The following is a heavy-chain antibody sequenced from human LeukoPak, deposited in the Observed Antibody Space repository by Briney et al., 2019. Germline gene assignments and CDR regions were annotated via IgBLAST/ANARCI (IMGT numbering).Heavy chain of an antibody. D-gene: IGHD1-26*01. Sequence: GGSLRLSCAASGFTFSSYSMNCVRQAPGKGLEWVSYISSSSSTIYYADSVKGRFTISRDNAKNSLYLQMNSLRDEDTAVYYCARDHPLVGATPFYYYYGMDVWGQGTTVTVSS. CDR1: GFTFSSYS. J-gene: IGHJ6*02. V-gene: IGHV3-48*02. CDR2: ISSSSSTI. CDR3: ARDHPLVGATPFYYYYGMDV.